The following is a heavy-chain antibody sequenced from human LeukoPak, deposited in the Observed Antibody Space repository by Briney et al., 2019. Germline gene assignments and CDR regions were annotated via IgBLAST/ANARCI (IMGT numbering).Heavy chain of an antibody. V-gene: IGHV3-48*04. CDR3: AREEVNYYYYMDV. D-gene: IGHD2-21*01. Sequence: PGGSLRLSCAASGFTSSSYSMNWVRQAPGKGLEWVSYISSSSSTIYYADSVKGRFTISRDNAKNSLYLQMNSLRAEDTAVYYCAREEVNYYYYMDVWGKGTTVTVSS. J-gene: IGHJ6*03. CDR1: GFTSSSYS. CDR2: ISSSSSTI.